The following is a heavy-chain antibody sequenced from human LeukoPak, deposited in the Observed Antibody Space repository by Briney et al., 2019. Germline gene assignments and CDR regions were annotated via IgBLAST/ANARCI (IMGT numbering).Heavy chain of an antibody. Sequence: GGSLRLSCAASGFIVSGDFMSWVRQAPGKGLEWVSVIYSDGSTYYADSVKGRFTISRDNSKNTLDLQMTGLRAEDTAVYYCARERGRGRDSPWFDYWGQGTLVAVSS. CDR2: IYSDGST. CDR1: GFIVSGDF. CDR3: ARERGRGRDSPWFDY. D-gene: IGHD1-26*01. J-gene: IGHJ4*02. V-gene: IGHV3-53*01.